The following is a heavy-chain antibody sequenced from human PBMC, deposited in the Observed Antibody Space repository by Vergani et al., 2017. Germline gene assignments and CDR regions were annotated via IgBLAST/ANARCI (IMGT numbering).Heavy chain of an antibody. D-gene: IGHD2-15*01. CDR2: FDPEDGET. CDR1: GYTLTELS. CDR3: ARDQCSGGSCYSRLGMDV. Sequence: QVQLVQSGAEVKKPGASVKVSCKVSGYTLTELSMHWVRQAPGKGLEWMGGFDPEDGETIYAQKFQGRVTMTEDTSTDTAYMELSSLRSEDTAVYYCARDQCSGGSCYSRLGMDVRGQGTTVTVSS. V-gene: IGHV1-24*01. J-gene: IGHJ6*02.